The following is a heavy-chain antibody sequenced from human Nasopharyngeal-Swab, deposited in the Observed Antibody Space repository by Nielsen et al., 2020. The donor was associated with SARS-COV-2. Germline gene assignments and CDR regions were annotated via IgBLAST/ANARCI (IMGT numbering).Heavy chain of an antibody. V-gene: IGHV3-23*01. Sequence: GGSLRLSCGASGFTFSSYTMSWVRQAPGRGLEWVSAITGSGDATNYADSVRGRFTISRDNSKSTLYLQMNSLRAEDTAIYYCARGSSDWNGIDYWGQGTLVTVSS. J-gene: IGHJ4*02. CDR1: GFTFSSYT. CDR2: ITGSGDAT. CDR3: ARGSSDWNGIDY. D-gene: IGHD6-19*01.